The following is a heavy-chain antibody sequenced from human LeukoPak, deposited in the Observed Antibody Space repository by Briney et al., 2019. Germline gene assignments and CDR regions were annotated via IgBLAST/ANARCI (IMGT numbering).Heavy chain of an antibody. CDR3: ARGPKRAVVPAARLFDY. CDR1: GYTFTSYG. CDR2: ISAYNGNT. D-gene: IGHD2-2*01. V-gene: IGHV1-18*01. J-gene: IGHJ4*02. Sequence: ASVNVSCKASGYTFTSYGISWVRQAPGQGLEWMGWISAYNGNTNYAQKLQGRVTMTTGTSPSTAYMELRSLRSDDTAVYYCARGPKRAVVPAARLFDYWGQGTLVTVSS.